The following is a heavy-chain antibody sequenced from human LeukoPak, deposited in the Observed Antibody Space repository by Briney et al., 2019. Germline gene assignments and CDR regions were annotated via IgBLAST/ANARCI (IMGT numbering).Heavy chain of an antibody. CDR3: ARGYYDSSGYYTQFAIDP. CDR1: GVSMSSYF. J-gene: IGHJ5*02. CDR2: IYHSGST. V-gene: IGHV4-4*08. D-gene: IGHD3-22*01. Sequence: SETLSLTCTVSGVSMSSYFWSWIRQPPGKGLEWIGYIYHSGSTYYNPSLKSRLTISVDTSKNQFSLKLSSVTAADTAVYYCARGYYDSSGYYTQFAIDPWGQGTLVTVSS.